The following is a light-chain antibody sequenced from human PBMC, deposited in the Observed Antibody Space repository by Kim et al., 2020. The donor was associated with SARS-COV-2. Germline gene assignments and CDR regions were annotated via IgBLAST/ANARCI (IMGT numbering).Light chain of an antibody. CDR3: QQYNDWPPIT. CDR1: QSVRSN. J-gene: IGKJ5*01. V-gene: IGKV3-15*01. CDR2: GAS. Sequence: SPGERVNASCRASQSVRSNAAWYQQKPGQAPRLLIYGASTRATGIPARFSGSGSGTEFTLTISSLQSEDFAVYYCQQYNDWPPITFGQGTRLEIK.